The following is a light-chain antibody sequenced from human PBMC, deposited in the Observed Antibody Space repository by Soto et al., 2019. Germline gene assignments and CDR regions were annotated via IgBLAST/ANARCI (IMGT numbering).Light chain of an antibody. CDR1: QSVLYSSNNKNY. CDR3: QQYYSTPPT. CDR2: WAS. Sequence: DIVMTQSPDSLAVSLGERATINCKSSQSVLYSSNNKNYLAWYQQKLGQPPKLLIYWASTRESGVPDRFSGSGSGTDFTLTISNLQAEDVAVYYCQQYYSTPPTFGQGTKVEIK. J-gene: IGKJ1*01. V-gene: IGKV4-1*01.